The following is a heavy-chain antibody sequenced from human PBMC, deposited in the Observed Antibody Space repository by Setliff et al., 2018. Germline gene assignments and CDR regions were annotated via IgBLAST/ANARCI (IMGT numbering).Heavy chain of an antibody. CDR2: ISPYNGKT. CDR3: ARDLDYQYYYETSGRDAFDI. CDR1: GYIFNSYG. V-gene: IGHV1-18*01. Sequence: ASVKVSCKASGYIFNSYGIAWVRQAPGQGLEWMGWISPYNGKTNHAQNLQGRVAMTTDTSTSTAYMELRSLRSDDTAVYYCARDLDYQYYYETSGRDAFDIWGQGTMVTVS. J-gene: IGHJ3*02. D-gene: IGHD3-22*01.